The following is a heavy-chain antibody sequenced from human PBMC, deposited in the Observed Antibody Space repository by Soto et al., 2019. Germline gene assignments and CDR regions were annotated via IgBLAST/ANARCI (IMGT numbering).Heavy chain of an antibody. Sequence: ASVKVSCKASGYTFTSYGISWVRQAPGQGLEWMGWISAYNGNTNYAQKLQGRVTMTTDTSTSTAYMELRSLRSDDTAVYYCARVAPTNYDFWSGYPGNYYYGMDVWGQGTTVTVSS. J-gene: IGHJ6*02. D-gene: IGHD3-3*01. CDR1: GYTFTSYG. CDR2: ISAYNGNT. V-gene: IGHV1-18*01. CDR3: ARVAPTNYDFWSGYPGNYYYGMDV.